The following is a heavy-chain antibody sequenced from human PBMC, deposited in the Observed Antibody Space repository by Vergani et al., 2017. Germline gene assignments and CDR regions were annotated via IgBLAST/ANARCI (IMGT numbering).Heavy chain of an antibody. D-gene: IGHD6-25*01. V-gene: IGHV3-21*01. CDR3: ARALKKAAFDY. Sequence: VQLVQSGAEVKKPGSSVKVSCKASGGTFSSYSMNWVRQAPGKGLEWVSSISSSSSYIYYADSVKGRFTISRDNAKNSLYLQMNSLRAEDTAVYYCARALKKAAFDYWGQGTLVTVSS. J-gene: IGHJ4*02. CDR1: GGTFSSYS. CDR2: ISSSSSYI.